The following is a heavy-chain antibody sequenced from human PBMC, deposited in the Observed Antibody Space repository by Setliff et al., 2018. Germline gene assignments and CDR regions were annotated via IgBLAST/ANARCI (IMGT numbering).Heavy chain of an antibody. CDR2: IYYSGST. Sequence: PSETLSLTCTVSGGSISSGGYYWSWIRQHPGMGLEWIGYIYYSGSTYHNPSLKTLVTISVDTSKNQFSLKLSSVTAADTAVFYCARLSGYYFDYWGQGTLVTVSS. V-gene: IGHV4-31*01. D-gene: IGHD3-22*01. CDR3: ARLSGYYFDY. J-gene: IGHJ4*02. CDR1: GGSISSGGYY.